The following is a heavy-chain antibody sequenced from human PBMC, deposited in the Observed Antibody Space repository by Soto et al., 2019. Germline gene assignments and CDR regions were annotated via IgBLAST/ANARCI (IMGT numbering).Heavy chain of an antibody. CDR1: GYTFTSYD. J-gene: IGHJ5*02. CDR2: ISTYNGNT. Sequence: QVQLVQSGAEVKKPGASVKVSCKASGYTFTSYDISWVRQAPGQGLEWMGWISTYNGNTNSAQKPQGSVTMTTDTSTSTAYMELRSLRSDDTAVYYCARGFRVAATRWWFDPWGQGTLVTVSS. D-gene: IGHD2-15*01. CDR3: ARGFRVAATRWWFDP. V-gene: IGHV1-18*01.